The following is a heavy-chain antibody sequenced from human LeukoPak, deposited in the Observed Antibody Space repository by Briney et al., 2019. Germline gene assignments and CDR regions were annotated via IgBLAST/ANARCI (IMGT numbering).Heavy chain of an antibody. D-gene: IGHD6-13*01. V-gene: IGHV3-23*01. Sequence: GGSLRLSCAASGFTFSSYAMSWVRQAPGKGLEWVSAISGSGGSTYYADSVKGRFTISRDNSKNTLYLQMNSLRAEDTAVYYCARGGQYSSSWYGYFDYWGQGTLVTVSS. CDR3: ARGGQYSSSWYGYFDY. CDR1: GFTFSSYA. J-gene: IGHJ4*02. CDR2: ISGSGGST.